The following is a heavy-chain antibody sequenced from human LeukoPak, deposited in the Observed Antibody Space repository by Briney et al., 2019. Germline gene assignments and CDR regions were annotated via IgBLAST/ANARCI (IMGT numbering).Heavy chain of an antibody. CDR1: RGSISSYY. V-gene: IGHV4-59*01. J-gene: IGHJ4*02. CDR3: ARVRVSSGSHPWYFDY. D-gene: IGHD3-22*01. Sequence: SETLSLTCTVSRGSISSYYWSWIRQPPGQGLEWIGYIYYSGSTDYNPSLKSRVNISVDTSKNQFSLKLSSVTAADAAVYYCARVRVSSGSHPWYFDYWGQGTLVTVSS. CDR2: IYYSGST.